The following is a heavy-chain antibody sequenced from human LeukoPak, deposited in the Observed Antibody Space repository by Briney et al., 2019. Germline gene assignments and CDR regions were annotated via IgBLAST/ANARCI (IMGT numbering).Heavy chain of an antibody. D-gene: IGHD3-3*01. CDR2: INPNSGGT. CDR3: ARGSPEGSGYFYFDY. Sequence: ASVKVSCKASGYTFTGYYMHWVRQAPGQGLEWMGWINPNSGGTNYAQKFQGRVTMTRDTSIGTAYMELSRLRSDDTAVYYCARGSPEGSGYFYFDYWGQGTLVTVSS. J-gene: IGHJ4*02. V-gene: IGHV1-2*02. CDR1: GYTFTGYY.